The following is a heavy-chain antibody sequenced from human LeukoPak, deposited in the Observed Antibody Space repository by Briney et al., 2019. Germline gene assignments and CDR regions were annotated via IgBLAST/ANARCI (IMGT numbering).Heavy chain of an antibody. J-gene: IGHJ4*02. Sequence: GGSLRLSCAASGFTFSSYSMNWVRQAPGKGLEWVSSISSSSSYIYYADSVKGRFTISRDNAKNSLYLQMNSLRAEDTAVYYCARGGGSGWYPDYWGQGILVTASS. V-gene: IGHV3-21*01. CDR1: GFTFSSYS. CDR3: ARGGGSGWYPDY. CDR2: ISSSSSYI. D-gene: IGHD6-19*01.